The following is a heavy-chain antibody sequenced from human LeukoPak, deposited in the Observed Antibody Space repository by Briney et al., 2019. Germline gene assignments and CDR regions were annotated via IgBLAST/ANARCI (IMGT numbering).Heavy chain of an antibody. CDR3: ARYSGSYVGWRLDP. Sequence: RGSLRLSCAASGLSFSSYWVSWVRQAPGKGLEWVGKIKQNGTEKYYVDSVKGRFTISRDNAKNSLSPQMNRLRAEDTAVYYCARYSGSYVGWRLDPWGQGTLVTVSS. V-gene: IGHV3-7*01. CDR2: IKQNGTEK. CDR1: GLSFSSYW. D-gene: IGHD1-26*01. J-gene: IGHJ5*02.